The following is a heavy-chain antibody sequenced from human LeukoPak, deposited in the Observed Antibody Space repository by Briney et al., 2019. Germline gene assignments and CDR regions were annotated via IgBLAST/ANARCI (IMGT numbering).Heavy chain of an antibody. CDR2: IYSDGST. V-gene: IGHV3-53*04. CDR1: GFTVSSNY. CDR3: ARQLTQYCSSTSCYRGGFDY. Sequence: PGGSLRLSCAASGFTVSSNYMSWVRQAPGKGLERVSVIYSDGSTHNADSVKGRFTISRHNSKNTLYPQMNSLRAADTAVYYCARQLTQYCSSTSCYRGGFDYWGQGTLVTVPS. D-gene: IGHD2-2*02. J-gene: IGHJ4*02.